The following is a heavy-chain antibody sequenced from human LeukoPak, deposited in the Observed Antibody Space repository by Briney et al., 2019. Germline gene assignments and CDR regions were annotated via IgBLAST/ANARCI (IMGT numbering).Heavy chain of an antibody. J-gene: IGHJ4*02. Sequence: VGSLRLSCAASGFNFDDYGMTWVRQIPGKGLEWVAGVNSNGRSAGYAASVRGRFTISRDNAKNSLYLEMGSLRLEDTAFYYCTRGYSTRHFPFDSWGQGTLVTVSS. CDR3: TRGYSTRHFPFDS. CDR2: VNSNGRSA. D-gene: IGHD6-13*01. V-gene: IGHV3-20*04. CDR1: GFNFDDYG.